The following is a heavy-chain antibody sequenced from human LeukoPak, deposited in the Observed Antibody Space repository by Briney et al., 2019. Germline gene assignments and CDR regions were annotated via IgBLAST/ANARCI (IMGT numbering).Heavy chain of an antibody. J-gene: IGHJ3*02. CDR1: GGSFSGYY. CDR2: INHSGST. V-gene: IGHV4-34*01. D-gene: IGHD1-26*01. CDR3: ARDVVGAIAFDI. Sequence: PSETLSLTCAVYGGSFSGYYWSWIRQPPGKGLEWIGEINHSGSTNYNPSLKSRVTISQDTSKNQFSLKLSSVTAADTAVYFCARDVVGAIAFDIWGQGTMVTVSS.